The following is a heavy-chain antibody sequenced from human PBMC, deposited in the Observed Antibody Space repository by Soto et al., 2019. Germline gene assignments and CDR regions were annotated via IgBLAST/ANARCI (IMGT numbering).Heavy chain of an antibody. CDR3: ARDLVVRGVIINGYYYYGMDV. Sequence: QVQLVESGGGVVQPGRSLRLSCAASGFTFSSYGMHWVRQAPGKGLEWVAVIWYDGSNKYYADSVKGRFTISRDNSKNKLYLQMNSLRAEDTAVYYCARDLVVRGVIINGYYYYGMDVWGQGTTVTVSS. J-gene: IGHJ6*02. CDR2: IWYDGSNK. CDR1: GFTFSSYG. V-gene: IGHV3-33*01. D-gene: IGHD3-10*01.